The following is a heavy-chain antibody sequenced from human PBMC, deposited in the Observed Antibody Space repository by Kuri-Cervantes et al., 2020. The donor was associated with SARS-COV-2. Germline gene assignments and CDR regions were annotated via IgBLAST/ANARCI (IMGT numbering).Heavy chain of an antibody. Sequence: SQTHSLTCAISGDSVSSNSAAWTWIRQSPSRGLEWLGRTYYRSKWYNDYAVTVKSRITINPDTSKNQFSLQLNSVTPEDTAVYYCARDHYYDSSGLDYWGQGTLVTVSS. J-gene: IGHJ4*02. D-gene: IGHD3-22*01. CDR2: TYYRSKWYN. V-gene: IGHV6-1*01. CDR3: ARDHYYDSSGLDY. CDR1: GDSVSSNSAA.